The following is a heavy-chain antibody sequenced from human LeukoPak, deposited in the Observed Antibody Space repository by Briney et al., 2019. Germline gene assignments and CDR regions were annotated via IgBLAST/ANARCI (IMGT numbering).Heavy chain of an antibody. Sequence: ASVKVSCKASGYTFTGYYMHWVRQAPGQGLEWMGRINANSGGTNYAQKFQGWVTMTRDTSISTVYMELSRLRSADTAVYYCARSGPSSSWYFWFDPWGQGTLVTVSS. CDR3: ARSGPSSSWYFWFDP. CDR1: GYTFTGYY. J-gene: IGHJ5*02. CDR2: INANSGGT. V-gene: IGHV1-2*04. D-gene: IGHD6-13*01.